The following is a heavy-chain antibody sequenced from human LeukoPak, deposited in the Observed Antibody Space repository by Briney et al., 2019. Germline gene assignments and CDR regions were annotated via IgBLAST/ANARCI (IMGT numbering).Heavy chain of an antibody. D-gene: IGHD2-2*02. CDR3: ARYCSSTSCYSVGAFDI. Sequence: GASVKVSCKASGYTFTSYGISWVRQAPGQGLEWMGWISAYNGNTNYAQKLQGRVIMTTDTSTSTAYMELRSLRSDDTAVYYCARYCSSTSCYSVGAFDIWGQGTMVTVSS. CDR2: ISAYNGNT. V-gene: IGHV1-18*01. CDR1: GYTFTSYG. J-gene: IGHJ3*02.